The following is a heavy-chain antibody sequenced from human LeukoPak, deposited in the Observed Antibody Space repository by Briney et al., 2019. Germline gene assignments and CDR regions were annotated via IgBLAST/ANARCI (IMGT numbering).Heavy chain of an antibody. CDR2: INPSGGST. J-gene: IGHJ4*02. D-gene: IGHD4-23*01. V-gene: IGHV1-46*01. Sequence: RASAKVSCKASGYTFTSYYMHWVRQAPGQGLEWMGIINPSGGSTSYAQKFQGRVTLTRDTSTSTVYIELSSLRSEDTAVYYCARVGGSPYFDYWGRGTLVTVSS. CDR1: GYTFTSYY. CDR3: ARVGGSPYFDY.